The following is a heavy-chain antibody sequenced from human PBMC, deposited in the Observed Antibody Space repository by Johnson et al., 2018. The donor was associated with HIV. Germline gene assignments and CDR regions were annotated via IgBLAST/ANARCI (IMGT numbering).Heavy chain of an antibody. J-gene: IGHJ3*02. V-gene: IGHV3-9*01. Sequence: VQLVESGGGLVQPGRSLRLSCAAFGFTFDDYAMHWVRQTPGKGLEWVSGITWNSGRIGYADSVKGRFTISRDNAKNSLYLHMNSLRVEDTALYFCAKGKWRRLLDAFDIGGQGTMVNVSS. CDR2: ITWNSGRI. CDR1: GFTFDDYA. CDR3: AKGKWRRLLDAFDI. D-gene: IGHD5-12*01.